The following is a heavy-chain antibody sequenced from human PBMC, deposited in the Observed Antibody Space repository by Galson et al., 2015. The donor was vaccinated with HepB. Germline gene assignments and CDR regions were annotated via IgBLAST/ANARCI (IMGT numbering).Heavy chain of an antibody. CDR1: GGTFSSYA. CDR3: AVRTYYYDSSGLDY. CDR2: IIPIFGTA. V-gene: IGHV1-69*13. Sequence: SVKVSCKASGGTFSSYAISWVRQAPGQGLEWMGGIIPIFGTANYAQKFQGRVTITADESTSTAYMELSSLRSEDTAVYYCAVRTYYYDSSGLDYWGQGTLVTVSS. D-gene: IGHD3-22*01. J-gene: IGHJ4*02.